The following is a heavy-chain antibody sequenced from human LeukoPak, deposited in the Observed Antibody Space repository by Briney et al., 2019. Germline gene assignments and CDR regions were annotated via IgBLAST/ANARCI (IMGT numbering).Heavy chain of an antibody. Sequence: GGSLRLSCAASGFTFSSYAMNWVRQAPGKGLEWLSYISSTSSTTHYAVSVKGRFTISRDNGKNSLYLQVNTLRAEDTAVYYCASLPYQLVRIFDYWGQGTLVTVSS. CDR2: ISSTSSTT. D-gene: IGHD6-6*01. J-gene: IGHJ4*02. CDR3: ASLPYQLVRIFDY. CDR1: GFTFSSYA. V-gene: IGHV3-48*01.